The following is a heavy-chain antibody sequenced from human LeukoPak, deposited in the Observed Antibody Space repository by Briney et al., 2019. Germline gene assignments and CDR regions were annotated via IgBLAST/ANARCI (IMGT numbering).Heavy chain of an antibody. V-gene: IGHV1-8*01. J-gene: IGHJ6*02. CDR2: MNPNSGNT. CDR3: ARRSPGWELLGYYYYYGMDV. CDR1: GYTSTSYD. D-gene: IGHD1-26*01. Sequence: ASVKVSCKASGYTSTSYDINWVRQATGQGLEWMGWMNPNSGNTGYAQKFQGRVTMTRNTSISTAYMELSSLRSEDTAVYYCARRSPGWELLGYYYYYGMDVWGQGTTVTVSS.